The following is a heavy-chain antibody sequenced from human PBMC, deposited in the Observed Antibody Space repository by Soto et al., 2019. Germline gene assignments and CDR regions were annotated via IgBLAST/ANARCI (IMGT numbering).Heavy chain of an antibody. CDR3: ASRVRIDAFDI. Sequence: QVQLQESGPGLVKPSETLSLTCTVSSGSISRYYWTWIRQPPGKGLEWIGYISYSGSTNYNPSLKRRVNTSADTSKNQFSLKLSSVTAADTAVYYCASRVRIDAFDIWGQGTMVTVSS. J-gene: IGHJ3*02. CDR1: SGSISRYY. D-gene: IGHD1-1*01. V-gene: IGHV4-59*08. CDR2: ISYSGST.